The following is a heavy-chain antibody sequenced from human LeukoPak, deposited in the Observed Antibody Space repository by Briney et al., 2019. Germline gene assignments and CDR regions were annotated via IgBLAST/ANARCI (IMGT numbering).Heavy chain of an antibody. CDR2: ISGSGGRT. D-gene: IGHD3-10*01. CDR1: GFIFSSQG. Sequence: GGSLRLSCAASGFIFSSQGMSWVRQAPGKGLEWVSAISGSGGRTYYADSVKGRSTVSRDNSKNTLYLQMNSLRAEDTAIYYCANTYYYGSGSSPGDYWGQGIPVTVSS. V-gene: IGHV3-23*01. CDR3: ANTYYYGSGSSPGDY. J-gene: IGHJ4*02.